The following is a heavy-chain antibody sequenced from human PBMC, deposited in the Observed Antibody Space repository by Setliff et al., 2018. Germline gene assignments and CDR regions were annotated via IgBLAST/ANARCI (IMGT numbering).Heavy chain of an antibody. Sequence: QPGGSLRLSCSASGFTFSRYAMYWVRQAPGKGLEYVSAISSNGGTTYYADSVKGRFTISRDNSKNTLYVQMSSLRAEETAVYYCVKIINLVTTVGAFDMWGQGTLVTVS. CDR3: VKIINLVTTVGAFDM. J-gene: IGHJ3*02. CDR1: GFTFSRYA. V-gene: IGHV3-64*05. D-gene: IGHD4-17*01. CDR2: ISSNGGTT.